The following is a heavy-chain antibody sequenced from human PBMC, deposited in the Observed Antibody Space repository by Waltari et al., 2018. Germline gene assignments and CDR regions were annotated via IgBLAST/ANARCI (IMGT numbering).Heavy chain of an antibody. CDR1: GFTAGTQY. Sequence: EVQLEESGGGLIQAGGSLRLPCAVSGFTAGTQYMTWVRQAPGKGLAWVSVIQTGGATYYADSVKGRFTMSRDNSKNTLDLQMNSLRAEDTAVYYCARVGTHTLYGMDVWGQGTTVTVSS. V-gene: IGHV3-53*01. D-gene: IGHD1-26*01. J-gene: IGHJ6*02. CDR2: IQTGGAT. CDR3: ARVGTHTLYGMDV.